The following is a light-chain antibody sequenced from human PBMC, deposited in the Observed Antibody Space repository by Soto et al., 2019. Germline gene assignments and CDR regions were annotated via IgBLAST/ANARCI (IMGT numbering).Light chain of an antibody. Sequence: ETLMTQSPATLSVSPGDRATLSCRASESVGTNLAWYQQSPGQAPRHLVYGPSYTSSVIPARFSGSGSGTEFTLTISSLQSEDFAVYYCQQYNNSGRTFGQGTKVEIK. CDR2: GPS. CDR1: ESVGTN. CDR3: QQYNNSGRT. J-gene: IGKJ1*01. V-gene: IGKV3-15*01.